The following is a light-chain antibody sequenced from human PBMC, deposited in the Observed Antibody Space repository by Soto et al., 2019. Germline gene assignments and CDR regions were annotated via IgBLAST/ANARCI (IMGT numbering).Light chain of an antibody. CDR2: KAS. Sequence: DIQIPQSPSTLSASVGSRVTITCRASQTINRWLAWYQQKPGEVPKLLIYKASVLESGVPSRFIGSGSGTEFTLTISSLQPDDFATYYCQHYNSYSEAFGQGTKVHIK. J-gene: IGKJ1*01. V-gene: IGKV1-5*03. CDR1: QTINRW. CDR3: QHYNSYSEA.